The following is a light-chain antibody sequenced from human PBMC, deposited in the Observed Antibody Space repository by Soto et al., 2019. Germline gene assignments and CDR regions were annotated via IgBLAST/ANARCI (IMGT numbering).Light chain of an antibody. CDR2: SAS. V-gene: IGKV3-11*01. CDR1: QSVSVN. CDR3: QERNRWPRGT. J-gene: IGKJ4*01. Sequence: EVVLTQSPAILSLSPGERATLSCRASQSVSVNFAWYQHKPGQAPRPLIYSASDRAPGIPARFGGSGSGTDFTLTISSLEPEDFAVYYCQERNRWPRGTFGAGTKVDIK.